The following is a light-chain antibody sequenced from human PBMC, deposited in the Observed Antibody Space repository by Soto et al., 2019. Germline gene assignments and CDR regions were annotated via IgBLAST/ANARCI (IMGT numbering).Light chain of an antibody. CDR1: SSDVGGYNY. Sequence: QSALTQPASMSGSPGQSITISCTGTSSDVGGYNYVSWYQQYPGKAPKLMIYDVSNRPSGVSNRFSGSKSGNTASLTISGLQAEDEADYYCSSYTSSRTRVFGGGTKLTVL. V-gene: IGLV2-14*03. J-gene: IGLJ2*01. CDR3: SSYTSSRTRV. CDR2: DVS.